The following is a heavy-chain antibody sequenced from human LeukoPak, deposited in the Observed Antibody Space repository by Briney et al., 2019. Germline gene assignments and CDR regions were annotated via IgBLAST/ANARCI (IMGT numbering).Heavy chain of an antibody. CDR2: INHSGST. CDR3: ARGPQQQLVLWFDP. CDR1: GGSFSGYY. V-gene: IGHV4-34*01. J-gene: IGHJ5*02. D-gene: IGHD6-13*01. Sequence: SETLSLTCAVYGGSFSGYYWSWIRQPPGKGLEWIGEINHSGSTNYNPSLKSRVTISVYTSKNQFSLKLSSVTAADTAVYYCARGPQQQLVLWFDPWGQGTLVTVSS.